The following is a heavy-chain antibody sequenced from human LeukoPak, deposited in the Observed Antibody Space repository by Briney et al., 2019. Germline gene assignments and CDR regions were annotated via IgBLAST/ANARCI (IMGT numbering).Heavy chain of an antibody. CDR2: IGVTGDT. CDR1: GFTFSKDD. CDR3: VREIGRPKTFYFDS. J-gene: IGHJ4*02. Sequence: PGGSLRLSCAASGFTFSKDDFHWVRQAPGKGLEWVAAIGVTGDTYYADSVKGRFTISREDAANSLYLQMRSLGAGDTAMYYCVREIGRPKTFYFDSWGRGTLVIVSS. V-gene: IGHV3-13*01.